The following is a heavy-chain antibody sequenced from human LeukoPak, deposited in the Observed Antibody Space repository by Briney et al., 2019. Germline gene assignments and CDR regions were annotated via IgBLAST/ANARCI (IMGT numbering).Heavy chain of an antibody. Sequence: GGSLRLSCAASGFTFSNYGMHWVRQAPGKGLEWVAFIRFDAANKYYADSVKGRFTISRDNSKNTLYLQMNSLRAEDTAVYYCAKVLYSGSSGGIDYWGQGTLVTVSS. J-gene: IGHJ4*02. V-gene: IGHV3-30*02. CDR1: GFTFSNYG. CDR2: IRFDAANK. D-gene: IGHD1-26*01. CDR3: AKVLYSGSSGGIDY.